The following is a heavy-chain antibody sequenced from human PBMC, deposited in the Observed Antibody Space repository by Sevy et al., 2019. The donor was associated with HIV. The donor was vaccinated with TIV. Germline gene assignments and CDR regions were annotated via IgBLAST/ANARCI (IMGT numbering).Heavy chain of an antibody. CDR1: GFTFNRHW. J-gene: IGHJ5*02. CDR2: IKQDESET. Sequence: GGSLRLSCAASGFTFNRHWMGWVRQAPGKGLEWVANIKQDESETYVDSVKGRFTISRDNAKNSVYLQMNSLRAEDTAVYYCARGPDYGARTEWFDPWGQGTLVTVSS. CDR3: ARGPDYGARTEWFDP. V-gene: IGHV3-7*03. D-gene: IGHD3-10*01.